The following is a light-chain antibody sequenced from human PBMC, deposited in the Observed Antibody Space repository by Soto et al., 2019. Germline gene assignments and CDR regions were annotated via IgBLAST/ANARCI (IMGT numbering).Light chain of an antibody. CDR3: QQYGSSPPIT. J-gene: IGKJ5*01. Sequence: EIVLTQSPGTLSLSPGERATLSCRASQSVSSSYLAWYQQKPGQAPRLLIYGASSRATGIPDRFSGSASGTDFTLTISRLEPEDFAVYYCQQYGSSPPITFGHGTRLEIK. CDR2: GAS. V-gene: IGKV3-20*01. CDR1: QSVSSSY.